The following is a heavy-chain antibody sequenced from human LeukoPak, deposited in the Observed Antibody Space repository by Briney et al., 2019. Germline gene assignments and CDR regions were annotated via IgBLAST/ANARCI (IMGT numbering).Heavy chain of an antibody. Sequence: ASVKVSCKASGYTFTGYYMHWVRQAPRQGLEWMGWINPSSGDTNYAQKFQGRVTMTRDTSISTAHMELRRLRSDDTAVYYCARDGFLRYDYGDYGGLDPWGQGTLVTVSS. J-gene: IGHJ5*02. D-gene: IGHD4-17*01. CDR2: INPSSGDT. CDR3: ARDGFLRYDYGDYGGLDP. V-gene: IGHV1-2*02. CDR1: GYTFTGYY.